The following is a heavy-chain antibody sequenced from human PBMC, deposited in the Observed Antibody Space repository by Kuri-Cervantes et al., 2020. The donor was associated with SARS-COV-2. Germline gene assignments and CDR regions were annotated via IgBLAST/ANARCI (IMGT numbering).Heavy chain of an antibody. D-gene: IGHD2-15*01. CDR2: IYHSGST. Sequence: SETLSLTCTVSGGSISSGGNYWNWIRQPPGKGLEWIGHIYHSGSTEYNPFLKSRVIMSVDRSKNHFSLKLSSVTAADTAVYYCARLLPGPVDYWGQGTLVTVSS. CDR3: ARLLPGPVDY. CDR1: GGSISSGGNY. V-gene: IGHV4-30-2*01. J-gene: IGHJ4*02.